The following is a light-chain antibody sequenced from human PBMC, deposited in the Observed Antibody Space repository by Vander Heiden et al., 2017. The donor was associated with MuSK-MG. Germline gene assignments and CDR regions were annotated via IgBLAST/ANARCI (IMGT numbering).Light chain of an antibody. Sequence: EVVLTQSPGTLSLSPGETAALSCRASQSFGNNFAWYQQKRGQAPRLLIYAASSRATGIPDRFSGSGYGTDFTLTISRLEPEDFAVYYCQVFDGSQWTFGQGTTVEIK. CDR1: QSFGNN. CDR2: AAS. V-gene: IGKV3-20*01. J-gene: IGKJ1*01. CDR3: QVFDGSQWT.